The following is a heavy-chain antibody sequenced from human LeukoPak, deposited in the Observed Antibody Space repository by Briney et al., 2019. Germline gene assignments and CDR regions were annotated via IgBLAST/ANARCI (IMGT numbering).Heavy chain of an antibody. D-gene: IGHD5-18*01. CDR2: INHSGST. Sequence: SETLSLTCAVSGGSFSGYSWSWNRQPPGKGLEWIGEINHSGSTNYNPSLKSRVTISVDTSKNQFSLKLSSVTAADTAVYYCARVPDRGYSYGYRYYFDYWGQGALVTVSS. V-gene: IGHV4-34*01. CDR1: GGSFSGYS. J-gene: IGHJ4*02. CDR3: ARVPDRGYSYGYRYYFDY.